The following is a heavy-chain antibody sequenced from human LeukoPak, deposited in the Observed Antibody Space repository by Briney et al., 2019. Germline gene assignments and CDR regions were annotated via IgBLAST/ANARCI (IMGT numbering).Heavy chain of an antibody. D-gene: IGHD3-16*01. Sequence: PGGSLRLSCAASGFTFSDYYMSWIRQAPGKGLEWLSYISSNTNYTDHADSVKGRFTISRDNAKKSLYLQMNSLRVEDTAVYYCARVGVWGSPDDYWGQGTLVIVSS. CDR1: GFTFSDYY. J-gene: IGHJ4*02. CDR3: ARVGVWGSPDDY. V-gene: IGHV3-11*06. CDR2: ISSNTNYT.